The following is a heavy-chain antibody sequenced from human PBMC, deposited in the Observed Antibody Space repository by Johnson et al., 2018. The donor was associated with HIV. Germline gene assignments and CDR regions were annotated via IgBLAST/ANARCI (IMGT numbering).Heavy chain of an antibody. J-gene: IGHJ3*02. D-gene: IGHD7-27*01. V-gene: IGHV3-30*04. Sequence: QVQLVESGGGVVQPGRSLRLSCAASGFTFSSYAMHWVRQAPGKGRGWVAIISYDGSNKYYADSVKGRFTISRENSKNTLYLQMNSLRAEDTAVYYCARESRLGPLAHAFDIWGQGTMVTVSS. CDR2: ISYDGSNK. CDR1: GFTFSSYA. CDR3: ARESRLGPLAHAFDI.